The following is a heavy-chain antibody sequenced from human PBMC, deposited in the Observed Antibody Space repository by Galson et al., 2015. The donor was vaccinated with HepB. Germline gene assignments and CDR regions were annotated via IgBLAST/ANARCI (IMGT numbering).Heavy chain of an antibody. CDR3: TRLGDLSGYSSG. V-gene: IGHV3-73*01. CDR1: GFTFSGSA. Sequence: SLRLSCAGSGFTFSGSAMHWVRQTSGKGLEWIGRIGSKATNYATAYKASVKGRFTISRDDSKNTAYLQMNSLRTEDTAVYYCTRLGDLSGYSSGWGQGTLVTVSS. D-gene: IGHD3-22*01. J-gene: IGHJ4*02. CDR2: IGSKATNYAT.